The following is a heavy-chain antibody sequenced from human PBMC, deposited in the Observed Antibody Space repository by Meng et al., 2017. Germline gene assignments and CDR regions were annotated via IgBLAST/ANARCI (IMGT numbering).Heavy chain of an antibody. D-gene: IGHD1-14*01. Sequence: SVKVSCKASGYTFTSYYMHWVRQAPGQGLEWMGGIIPIFGTANYAQKFQGRVTITTDESTSTAYMELSSLRSEDTAVYYCARSIRTPDAFDIWGQGTMVTVSS. V-gene: IGHV1-69*05. J-gene: IGHJ3*02. CDR3: ARSIRTPDAFDI. CDR1: GYTFTSYY. CDR2: IIPIFGTA.